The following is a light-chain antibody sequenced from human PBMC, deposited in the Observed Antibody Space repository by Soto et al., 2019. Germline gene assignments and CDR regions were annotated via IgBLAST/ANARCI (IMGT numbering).Light chain of an antibody. J-gene: IGKJ1*01. CDR3: QQYNSYWT. CDR1: QSISTS. Sequence: DMQMTQSPSTLSASVGDRVTITCRASQSISTSLAWYQQKPGKAPKLLIYKASNLESGVPSRFSGSGSGTEFTLTISGLQPDDFATYYCQQYNSYWTFGQGTKVDIK. V-gene: IGKV1-5*03. CDR2: KAS.